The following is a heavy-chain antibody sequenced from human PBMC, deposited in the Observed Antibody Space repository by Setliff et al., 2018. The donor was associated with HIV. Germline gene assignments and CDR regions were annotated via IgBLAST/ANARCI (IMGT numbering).Heavy chain of an antibody. D-gene: IGHD5-12*01. Sequence: SVKVSCKASGGTFSSSAFSWVRQAPGQGVEWMGGIIPILSMTSYAQKFQGRATITADISTSTAYLELSGLRSEDTAVYYCATDGIGGWLRPMPDYWGQGTQVTVS. CDR1: GGTFSSSA. CDR3: ATDGIGGWLRPMPDY. CDR2: IIPILSMT. J-gene: IGHJ4*02. V-gene: IGHV1-69*10.